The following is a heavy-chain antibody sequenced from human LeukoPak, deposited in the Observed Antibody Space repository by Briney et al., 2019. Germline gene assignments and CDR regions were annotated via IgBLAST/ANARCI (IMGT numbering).Heavy chain of an antibody. CDR3: ARDNSIASPIVL. D-gene: IGHD2-8*01. CDR1: GYTFTGYY. CDR2: INPNSGST. V-gene: IGHV1-2*02. J-gene: IGHJ4*02. Sequence: VASVKVSCKASGYTFTGYYMHWVRQAPGQGLEWMGWINPNSGSTNYPQKFQGRVTMTRDTSISTAYMELSRLRSDDTAVYYCARDNSIASPIVLWGQGTLVTVSS.